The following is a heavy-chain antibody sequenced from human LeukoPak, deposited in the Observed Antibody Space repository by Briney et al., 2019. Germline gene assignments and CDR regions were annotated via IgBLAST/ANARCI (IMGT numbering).Heavy chain of an antibody. V-gene: IGHV3-15*01. CDR1: GFSFMNAW. Sequence: GGSLGLSCAASGFSFMNAWMIWVRQAPGKGLAWVGRIKSNADGGTPDYAAPARGRFTISRDDSKNTLYLQMNSLKTEDTAVYYCTTFYHEYSPYWGRGTLVTVSS. D-gene: IGHD2/OR15-2a*01. CDR2: IKSNADGGTP. J-gene: IGHJ4*02. CDR3: TTFYHEYSPY.